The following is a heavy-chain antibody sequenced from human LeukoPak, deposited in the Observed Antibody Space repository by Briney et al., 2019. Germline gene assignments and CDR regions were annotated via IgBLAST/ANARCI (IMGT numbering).Heavy chain of an antibody. Sequence: ESGPTLVKPTQTLTLTCTFSGFSLSTSGVGVGWIRQPPGKALEWLALIYWNADKRYSPSLKSRLTITTDTSKNQVVLTLTNMDPVDTATYYCAHRRLKVVDVWGKGTTVTVSS. CDR2: IYWNADK. V-gene: IGHV2-5*01. CDR1: GFSLSTSGVG. CDR3: AHRRLKVVDV. J-gene: IGHJ6*04.